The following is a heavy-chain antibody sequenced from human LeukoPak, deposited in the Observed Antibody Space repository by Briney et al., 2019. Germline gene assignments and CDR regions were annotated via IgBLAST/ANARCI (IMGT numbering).Heavy chain of an antibody. J-gene: IGHJ5*02. CDR2: ISYIGST. Sequence: SETLSLTCTVSGGSVRSDSYYRSWIRQPPGKGLEWIGYISYIGSTNYNPSLQSRVTISVDTSKNQFSLKLSSVTAADTAVYYCASLYCTRSSCKVDPWGQGTLVTVSS. V-gene: IGHV4-61*01. D-gene: IGHD2-2*01. CDR3: ASLYCTRSSCKVDP. CDR1: GGSVRSDSYY.